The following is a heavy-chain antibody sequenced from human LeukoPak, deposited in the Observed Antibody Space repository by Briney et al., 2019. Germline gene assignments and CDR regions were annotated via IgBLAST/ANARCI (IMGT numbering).Heavy chain of an antibody. V-gene: IGHV3-23*01. CDR2: ISGGGVIT. CDR3: ARKVAAPDY. D-gene: IGHD6-19*01. J-gene: IGHJ4*02. Sequence: GGSLRLSCAASGFTFSSYGMSWVRQAPEKGLQWVSAISGGGVITYYADSVRGRFTISRDNSKNTLYLQMNSLRAEDTAVYYCARKVAAPDYWGQGTLVTVSS. CDR1: GFTFSSYG.